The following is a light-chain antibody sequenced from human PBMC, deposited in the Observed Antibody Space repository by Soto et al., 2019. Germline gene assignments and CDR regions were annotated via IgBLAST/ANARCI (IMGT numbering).Light chain of an antibody. CDR3: QRRYSYPLT. J-gene: IGKJ4*01. Sequence: DIQLTQSPSFLSASVGDRVTVTCRASQGINSYLAWYQQKPGKAPKLLIYTASTLQSGVPSRFSGSGSGTEFTLTITSLQAEDFAAYYCQRRYSYPLTFGGGTKVEIK. V-gene: IGKV1-9*01. CDR2: TAS. CDR1: QGINSY.